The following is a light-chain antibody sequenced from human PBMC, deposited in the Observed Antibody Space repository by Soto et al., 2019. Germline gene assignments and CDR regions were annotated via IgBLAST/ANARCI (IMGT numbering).Light chain of an antibody. CDR1: QSISSY. CDR2: AAS. Sequence: DIQMTQSPSSLSASVGDRVTITCRASQSISSYLNWYQQKPGKAPNLLIYAASSLQSGVPSRFSGSGSGTDFTRTISSLQPEDVATYYCQQSYSTPRTFGQGNKVEIK. V-gene: IGKV1-39*01. CDR3: QQSYSTPRT. J-gene: IGKJ1*01.